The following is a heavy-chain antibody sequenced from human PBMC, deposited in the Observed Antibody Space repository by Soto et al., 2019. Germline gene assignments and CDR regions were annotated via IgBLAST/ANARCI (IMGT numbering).Heavy chain of an antibody. D-gene: IGHD5-18*01. CDR2: IIPIFGTA. CDR3: AGGGGGQLWTNYYYGMDV. CDR1: GGTFSSYA. J-gene: IGHJ6*02. V-gene: IGHV1-69*01. Sequence: QVQLVQSGAEVKKPGSSVKVSCKASGGTFSSYAISWVRQAPGQGLEWMGGIIPIFGTANYAQKFQGRVTITADESTSTAYMGLGSLKSEDTAVYYCAGGGGGQLWTNYYYGMDVWGQGTTVTVSS.